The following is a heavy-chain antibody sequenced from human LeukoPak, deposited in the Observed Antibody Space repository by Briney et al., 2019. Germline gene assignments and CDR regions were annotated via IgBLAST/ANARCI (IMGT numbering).Heavy chain of an antibody. V-gene: IGHV1-3*01. D-gene: IGHD3-9*01. CDR1: GYTFTGYA. J-gene: IGHJ1*01. CDR3: ARDWGILTGYYMGANFQH. Sequence: ASVKVSCKASGYTFTGYAMHWVRQAPGQRLEWMGWINAGNGNTKYSQNFQGRVTITRDTSASTAYMELSSLRSEDTAVYYCARDWGILTGYYMGANFQHWGQGTLVTVSS. CDR2: INAGNGNT.